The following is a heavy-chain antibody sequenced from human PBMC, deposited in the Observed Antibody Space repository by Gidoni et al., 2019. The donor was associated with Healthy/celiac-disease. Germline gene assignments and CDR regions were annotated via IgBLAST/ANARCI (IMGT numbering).Heavy chain of an antibody. CDR1: GGTFSSYA. D-gene: IGHD2-15*01. CDR2: FGTA. Sequence: QVQLVQSGAEVKKPGSSVKVSCKASGGTFSSYAIFGTANYAQKFQGRVTITADESTSTAYMELSSLRSEDTAVYYCARGYCSGGSCYSYYYYYYGMDVWGQGTTVTVSS. CDR3: ARGYCSGGSCYSYYYYYYGMDV. J-gene: IGHJ6*02. V-gene: IGHV1-69*01.